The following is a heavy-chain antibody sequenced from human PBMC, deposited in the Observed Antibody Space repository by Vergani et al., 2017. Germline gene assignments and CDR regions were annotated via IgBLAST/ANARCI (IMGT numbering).Heavy chain of an antibody. V-gene: IGHV1-69*04. Sequence: QVQLVQSGAEVKKPGSSVKVSCKASGGTFSSYAISWVRQAPGQGLEWMGRIIPSLGIANYAQKFQGRVTITPDKSTSTAYMELSSLRSEDTAVYYCSTGFDYYYMDVWGKGTTVTVSS. CDR3: STGFDYYYMDV. CDR2: IIPSLGIA. J-gene: IGHJ6*03. D-gene: IGHD1-14*01. CDR1: GGTFSSYA.